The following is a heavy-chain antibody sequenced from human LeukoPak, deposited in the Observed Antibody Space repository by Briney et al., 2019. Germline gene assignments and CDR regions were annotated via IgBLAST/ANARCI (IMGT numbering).Heavy chain of an antibody. V-gene: IGHV4-38-2*02. J-gene: IGHJ5*02. D-gene: IGHD6-13*01. CDR2: IYHSGST. Sequence: PSETLSLTCTVSGYSISSGYFWGWIRQPPGKGLECIGTIYHSGSTYYNPSLKSRVTISVDTSKNQFSLKLNSVTAADTAVYYCARIYSSSWFLNWFDPWGQGTLVTVSS. CDR3: ARIYSSSWFLNWFDP. CDR1: GYSISSGYF.